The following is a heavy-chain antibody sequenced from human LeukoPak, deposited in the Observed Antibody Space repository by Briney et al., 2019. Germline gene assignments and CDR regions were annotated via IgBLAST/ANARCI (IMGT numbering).Heavy chain of an antibody. D-gene: IGHD3-22*01. CDR3: ARDLRVAITGSFDS. V-gene: IGHV3-20*04. J-gene: IGHJ4*02. Sequence: GGSLRLSCAASGFSFDDYGLTWVRQAPGKGLEWVSGINWNGDSTDYADSVKGRFTISRDNAKNSLYLQMNSLRAEDTALYYCARDLRVAITGSFDSWGQGTLVTVSS. CDR2: INWNGDST. CDR1: GFSFDDYG.